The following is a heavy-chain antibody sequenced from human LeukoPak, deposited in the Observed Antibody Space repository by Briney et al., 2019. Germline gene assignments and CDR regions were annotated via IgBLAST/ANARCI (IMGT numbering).Heavy chain of an antibody. V-gene: IGHV3-23*01. CDR1: GFTFSAYA. D-gene: IGHD2-21*01. Sequence: GGSLRLSCAASGFTFSAYAMNWVRQAPGKGLEWVSSIIGRGTSAFYADSVKGRFTISRDNTKNTLYLQMNSLTAADTAVYYCAKPNGNVVAVPMDVWGQGTTVTVSS. CDR2: IIGRGTSA. J-gene: IGHJ6*02. CDR3: AKPNGNVVAVPMDV.